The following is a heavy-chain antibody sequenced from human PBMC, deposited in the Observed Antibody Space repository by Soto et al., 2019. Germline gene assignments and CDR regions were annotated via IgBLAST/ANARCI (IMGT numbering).Heavy chain of an antibody. CDR1: GFTFSGSA. CDR2: ITSSGSEV. CDR3: AKEGYDSGWYYFDY. V-gene: IGHV3-23*01. D-gene: IGHD6-19*01. J-gene: IGHJ4*02. Sequence: GGSLRLSCAASGFTFSGSAMTWVRQAPGKWLEYVSSITSSGSEVFHAASVKGRFTMSRDNSKNMLYLQMNSLRAEDTAVYYCAKEGYDSGWYYFDYWGQGALVTVSS.